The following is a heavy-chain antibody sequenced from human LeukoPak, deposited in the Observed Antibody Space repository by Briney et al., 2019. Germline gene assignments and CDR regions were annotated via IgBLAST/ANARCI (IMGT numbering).Heavy chain of an antibody. J-gene: IGHJ5*02. D-gene: IGHD6-19*01. Sequence: GRSLRLSCAASGFTFSSYGMHWVRQAPGKGLEWVAVISYDGSNKYYADSVKGRFTISRDNSKNTLYLQMNSLRAEDTAVYYCAKDPEQWLVADPPWFDPWGQGILVTVSS. CDR3: AKDPEQWLVADPPWFDP. V-gene: IGHV3-30*18. CDR1: GFTFSSYG. CDR2: ISYDGSNK.